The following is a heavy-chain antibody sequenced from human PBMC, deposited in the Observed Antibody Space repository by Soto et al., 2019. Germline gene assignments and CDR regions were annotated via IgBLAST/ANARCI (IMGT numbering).Heavy chain of an antibody. CDR1: GFTFINAW. CDR3: TTSKLVWFGPRDR. J-gene: IGHJ5*02. Sequence: GGSLRLSCAASGFTFINAWMNWVRQPPGEGLEWVGRIKSKADGGTTDYSAPVKGRVTISRDGSKNTLYLQMNSLQIEATAVYYCTTSKLVWFGPRDRWGQGTLVTVSS. CDR2: IKSKADGGTT. D-gene: IGHD3-10*01. V-gene: IGHV3-15*01.